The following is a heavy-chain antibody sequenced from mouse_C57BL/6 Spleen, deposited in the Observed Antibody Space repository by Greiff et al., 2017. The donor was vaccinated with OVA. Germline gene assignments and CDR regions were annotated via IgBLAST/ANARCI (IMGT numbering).Heavy chain of an antibody. V-gene: IGHV5-9-1*02. CDR2: ISSGGDYI. CDR3: TRDFLYYGSSYWYFDV. D-gene: IGHD1-1*01. Sequence: EVKVVESGEGLVKPGGSLKLSCAASGFTFSSYAMSWVRQTPEKRLEWVAYISSGGDYIYYADTVKGRFTISRDNARNTLYLQMSSLKSEDTAMYYCTRDFLYYGSSYWYFDVWGTGTTVTVSS. CDR1: GFTFSSYA. J-gene: IGHJ1*03.